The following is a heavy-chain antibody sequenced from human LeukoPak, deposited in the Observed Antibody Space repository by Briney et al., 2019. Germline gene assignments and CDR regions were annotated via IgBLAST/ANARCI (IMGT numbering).Heavy chain of an antibody. V-gene: IGHV3-21*06. CDR2: ITSGSINK. CDR3: AKVQDGSAAWYAYFQH. CDR1: GFTFSSYS. D-gene: IGHD2-2*01. Sequence: GGSLRLSCAASGFTFSSYSMTWVRQAPGKGLEWVALITSGSINKYYADSVKGRFTVSRDNAQNSLFLRMDSLRAEDTAVYYCAKVQDGSAAWYAYFQHWGQGTLVTVSS. J-gene: IGHJ1*01.